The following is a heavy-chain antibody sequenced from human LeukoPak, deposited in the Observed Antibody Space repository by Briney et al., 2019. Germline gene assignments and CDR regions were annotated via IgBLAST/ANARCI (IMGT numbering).Heavy chain of an antibody. D-gene: IGHD3-10*01. V-gene: IGHV1-3*01. CDR2: INAGNGNT. Sequence: GASVKVSCKASGYTFTSYAMHWVRQAPGQRLEWMGWINAGNGNTKYSQKFQGRVTITRDTSASTAYMELSSLRSEDTAVYYCARASGLLWFGGLLPDYWGQGTLVTVSS. CDR3: ARASGLLWFGGLLPDY. J-gene: IGHJ4*02. CDR1: GYTFTSYA.